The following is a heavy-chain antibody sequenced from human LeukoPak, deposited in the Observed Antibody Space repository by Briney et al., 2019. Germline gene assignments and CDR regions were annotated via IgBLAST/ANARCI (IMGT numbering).Heavy chain of an antibody. J-gene: IGHJ4*02. CDR3: ARGYCGSSSCSRGFDY. D-gene: IGHD2-15*01. CDR1: GFTFDDYG. V-gene: IGHV3-20*03. Sequence: AXGFTFDDYGLXWVRQVPGKGLEXVSGIPWNGGRTTYADSVKGRFTISRDNAKNSLYLQMNSLRAEDTALYYCARGYCGSSSCSRGFDYWGQGTLVTVSS. CDR2: IPWNGGRT.